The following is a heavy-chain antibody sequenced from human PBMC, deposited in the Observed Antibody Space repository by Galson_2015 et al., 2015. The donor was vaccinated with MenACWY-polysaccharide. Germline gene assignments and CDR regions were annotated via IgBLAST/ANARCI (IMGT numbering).Heavy chain of an antibody. J-gene: IGHJ4*02. V-gene: IGHV3-11*01. D-gene: IGHD4-17*01. CDR1: GFTFSDYY. CDR2: ISGSGSAI. Sequence: SLRLSCAASGFTFSDYYMHWIRQAPGKGLEWVSYISGSGSAIYFADSVKGRFMISRDNAKNSLYLQMNSLRAEDTAVYYCAKGWTTATTGGQGTLVTVSS. CDR3: AKGWTTATT.